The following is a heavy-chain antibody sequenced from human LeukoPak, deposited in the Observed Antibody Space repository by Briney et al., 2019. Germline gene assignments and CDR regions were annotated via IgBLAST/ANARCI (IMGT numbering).Heavy chain of an antibody. CDR2: ISWNSGYI. Sequence: GGSLRLSCAASGFTFDNYAMQWVRQAPGEGLEWLSIISWNSGYIGYVDSVKGRFTIPRDNAKKSLDLQMNSLRAEDTAFYYCAKVRETYSSGYFFDYWGQGTLVTVSS. CDR1: GFTFDNYA. CDR3: AKVRETYSSGYFFDY. J-gene: IGHJ4*02. D-gene: IGHD6-19*01. V-gene: IGHV3-9*01.